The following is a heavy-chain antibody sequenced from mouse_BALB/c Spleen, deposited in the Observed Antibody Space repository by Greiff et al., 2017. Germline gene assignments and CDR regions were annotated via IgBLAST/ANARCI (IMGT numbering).Heavy chain of an antibody. CDR2: IDPANGNT. J-gene: IGHJ3*01. CDR3: ARDGYDGGWFAY. D-gene: IGHD2-2*01. V-gene: IGHV14-3*02. CDR1: GFNIKDTY. Sequence: EVQLQQPGAELVKPGASVKLSCTASGFNIKDTYMHWVKQRPEQGLEWIGRIDPANGNTKYDPKFQGKATITADTSSNTAYLQLSSLTSEDTAVYYCARDGYDGGWFAYWGQGTLVTVSA.